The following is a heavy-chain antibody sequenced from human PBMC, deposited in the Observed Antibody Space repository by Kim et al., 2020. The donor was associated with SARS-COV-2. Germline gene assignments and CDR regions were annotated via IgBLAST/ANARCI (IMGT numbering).Heavy chain of an antibody. CDR1: GYSISSGYY. CDR3: ARDRWQQLLINWFDP. J-gene: IGHJ5*02. D-gene: IGHD6-13*01. Sequence: SETLSLTCTVSGYSISSGYYWGWIRQPPGKGLEWIGSIYHSGSTYYNPSLKSRVTISVDTSKNQFSLKLSSVTAADTAVYYCARDRWQQLLINWFDPWGQGTLVTVSS. V-gene: IGHV4-38-2*02. CDR2: IYHSGST.